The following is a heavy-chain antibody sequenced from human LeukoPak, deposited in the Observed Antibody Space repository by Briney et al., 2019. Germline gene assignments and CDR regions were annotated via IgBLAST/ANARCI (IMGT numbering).Heavy chain of an antibody. CDR3: ARDRGGSGSYYSDY. CDR1: GFTVSDNY. V-gene: IGHV3-30*14. J-gene: IGHJ4*02. Sequence: GGSLRLSCAASGFTVSDNYMSWVRQAPGKGLEWVAAMSSDGSNKNYADSVKGRFTISRDNSKNTLFLEMNSLRPEDMAVYYCARDRGGSGSYYSDYWGRGTLVIVSS. CDR2: MSSDGSNK. D-gene: IGHD3-10*01.